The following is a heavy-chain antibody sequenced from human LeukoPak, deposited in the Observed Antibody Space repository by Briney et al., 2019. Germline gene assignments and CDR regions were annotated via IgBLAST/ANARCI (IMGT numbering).Heavy chain of an antibody. J-gene: IGHJ5*02. V-gene: IGHV3-23*01. CDR3: ATRGYITMVRRFDP. CDR1: GFTFNNYA. CDR2: ISGSGVST. D-gene: IGHD3-10*01. Sequence: GGSLRLPCAASGFTFNNYAMSWVRQAPGKGLEWVSAISGSGVSTYYADSVKGRFSISRDNSKNTLYLQMNSLRAEDTAVYYCATRGYITMVRRFDPWGQGTLVTVSS.